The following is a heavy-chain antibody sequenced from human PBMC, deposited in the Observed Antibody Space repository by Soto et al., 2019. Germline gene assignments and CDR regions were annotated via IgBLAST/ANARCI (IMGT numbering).Heavy chain of an antibody. D-gene: IGHD3-3*01. CDR3: VRGPPAFYDFWSGYYSMDV. V-gene: IGHV3-72*01. J-gene: IGHJ6*02. Sequence: XGSLILSCLASGVTFSDHYMDWVRQAPGRGLDWVGRSIDIANTHTTEYAASVKGRFTISRDDSKNSLYLQMKSLKTEDTAVYYCVRGPPAFYDFWSGYYSMDVWGQGTTVTVSS. CDR1: GVTFSDHY. CDR2: SIDIANTHTT.